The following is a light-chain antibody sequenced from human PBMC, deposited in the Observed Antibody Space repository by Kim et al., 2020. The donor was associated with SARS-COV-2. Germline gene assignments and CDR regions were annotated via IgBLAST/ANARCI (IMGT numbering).Light chain of an antibody. CDR1: SSNLGNNS. CDR2: RTN. J-gene: IGLJ2*01. V-gene: IGLV1-47*01. CDR3: AAWDDSLSGHVV. Sequence: RVTTSCSGSSSNLGNNSVYWYPRLPGTAPHLVIYRTNQRPSGVPDRFSGSKSDTSASLAISGLRSEDEADYYCAAWDDSLSGHVVFGAGTQLTVL.